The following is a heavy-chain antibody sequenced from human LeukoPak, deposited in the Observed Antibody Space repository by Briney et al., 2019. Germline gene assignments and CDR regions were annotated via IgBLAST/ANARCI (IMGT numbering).Heavy chain of an antibody. J-gene: IGHJ4*02. D-gene: IGHD6-19*01. CDR3: ARVRRRSSGWSYYFDY. CDR2: ISWNSGSI. CDR1: GFTFDDYA. V-gene: IGHV3-9*01. Sequence: PGGSLRLSCAASGFTFDDYAMHWVRQAPGKGLEWVSGISWNSGSIGYADSVKGRFTISRDNAKNSLYLQMNSLRAEDTAVYYCARVRRRSSGWSYYFDYWGQGTLVTVSS.